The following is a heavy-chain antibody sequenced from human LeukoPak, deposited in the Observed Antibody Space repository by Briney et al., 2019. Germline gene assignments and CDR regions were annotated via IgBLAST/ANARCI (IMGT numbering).Heavy chain of an antibody. CDR2: IDGAGGEK. D-gene: IGHD3-9*01. CDR1: GFTFSRHW. Sequence: GGSLRLSCEASGFTFSRHWLTWVRQAPGKGLEWVGNIDGAGGEKHYVDSVKGRFTISGDIAKTSLYLHMNSLRAEDMAVNYCARGRAYYNILLGYFWDSWFDSWGQGTLVTVSS. CDR3: ARGRAYYNILLGYFWDSWFDS. J-gene: IGHJ5*01. V-gene: IGHV3-7*01.